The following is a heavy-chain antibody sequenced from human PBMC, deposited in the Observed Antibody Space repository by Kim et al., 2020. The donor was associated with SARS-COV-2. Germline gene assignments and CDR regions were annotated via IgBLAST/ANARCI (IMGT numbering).Heavy chain of an antibody. J-gene: IGHJ4*02. D-gene: IGHD4-4*01. CDR3: TRGPYSDYFDY. Sequence: DYNPSLKSRATISMDRSKNQFSLTLTSVTAPDTAVYYCTRGPYSDYFDYWGQGTLVTVSS. V-gene: IGHV4-30-2*01.